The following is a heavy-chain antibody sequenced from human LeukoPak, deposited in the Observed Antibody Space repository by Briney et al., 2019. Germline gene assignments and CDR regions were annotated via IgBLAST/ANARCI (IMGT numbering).Heavy chain of an antibody. D-gene: IGHD1-26*01. CDR2: ISPSGGST. CDR3: AKDPYSGSPRGFDY. Sequence: LPGGSLRLPCAASGFTFSSYAMSWVRQAPGEWLEWVSTISPSGGSTLYADSVKGRFTIFRVNSKNTLYLQMNNLRVDDTAVYYWAKDPYSGSPRGFDYWGQGTLVAASS. J-gene: IGHJ4*02. V-gene: IGHV3-23*01. CDR1: GFTFSSYA.